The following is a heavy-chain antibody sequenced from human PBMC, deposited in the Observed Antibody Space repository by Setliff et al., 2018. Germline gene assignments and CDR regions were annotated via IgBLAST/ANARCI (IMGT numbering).Heavy chain of an antibody. CDR3: ARSPALLGIVYLDP. Sequence: ASVKVSCKASGYTFNSYGITWVRQAPGQGLEWMGWISCYDGNTRYARKIQGRATMTTDTSTTTAYMELNSLTSEDTAVYYCARSPALLGIVYLDPWGQGTRVTVSS. CDR1: GYTFNSYG. D-gene: IGHD2-15*01. J-gene: IGHJ5*02. V-gene: IGHV1-18*01. CDR2: ISCYDGNT.